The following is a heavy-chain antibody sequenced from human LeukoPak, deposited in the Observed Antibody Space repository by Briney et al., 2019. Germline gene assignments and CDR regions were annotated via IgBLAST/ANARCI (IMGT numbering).Heavy chain of an antibody. CDR1: GFTFSSYA. CDR2: ISGSGGST. D-gene: IGHD1-26*01. J-gene: IGHJ6*03. Sequence: GGSLRLSCAASGFTFSSYAMSWVRQAPGKGLEWVSAISGSGGSTYYADSVKGRFTISRDNSKNTLYLQMNSLRAEDTAVYYCAKTRGPDLWEYYYMDVWGKGTTVTVSS. V-gene: IGHV3-23*01. CDR3: AKTRGPDLWEYYYMDV.